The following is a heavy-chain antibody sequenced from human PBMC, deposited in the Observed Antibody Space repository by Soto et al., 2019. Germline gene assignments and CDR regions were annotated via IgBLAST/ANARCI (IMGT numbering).Heavy chain of an antibody. V-gene: IGHV3-7*01. CDR1: GFILSNFW. CDR3: AGGGGWVFNY. CDR2: IKQDASDI. Sequence: VQLVESGGGLVQPGGSLRLSCAGTGFILSNFWMTWVRQAPGKGLEWVAIIKQDASDIRYADSVKGRFTISRDNAKSSMFLQLDSLRAEDTAVYFCAGGGGWVFNYWGQGTLVAVSS. D-gene: IGHD6-19*01. J-gene: IGHJ4*02.